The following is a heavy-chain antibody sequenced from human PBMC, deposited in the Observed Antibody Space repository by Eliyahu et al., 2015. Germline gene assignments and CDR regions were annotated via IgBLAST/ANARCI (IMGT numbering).Heavy chain of an antibody. J-gene: IGHJ4*02. D-gene: IGHD2-21*02. CDR3: AKYVTRTMLDY. CDR1: GXSVTGXXYY. Sequence: QLQLQESGPGLVXPSETLSLTCXVSGXSVTGXXYYWGWIRQPPGKGVGWIGSLYYSGGTSYNPSLKSRVTISADTSKNQFSLSLSSVTAADTAVYYCAKYVTRTMLDYWGQGTLVTVSS. V-gene: IGHV4-39*01. CDR2: LYYSGGT.